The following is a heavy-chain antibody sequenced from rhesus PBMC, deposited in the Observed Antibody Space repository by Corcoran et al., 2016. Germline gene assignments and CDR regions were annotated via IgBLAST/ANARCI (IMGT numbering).Heavy chain of an antibody. Sequence: QVQLQESGPGLVKPSETLSLTCAVSGGSISSGYYYWSWIRQPPGKGLEWIGDITYRGSTSYNPSLMSRVTISRDTSKNQFSLKLSSVTAADTAVYYCARDRPGLDSWGQGVVVTVSS. V-gene: IGHV4-122*02. J-gene: IGHJ6*01. CDR2: ITYRGST. CDR1: GGSISSGYYY. CDR3: ARDRPGLDS.